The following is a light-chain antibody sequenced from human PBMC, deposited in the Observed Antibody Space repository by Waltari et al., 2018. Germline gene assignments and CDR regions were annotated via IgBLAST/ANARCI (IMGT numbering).Light chain of an antibody. V-gene: IGLV2-14*01. Sequence: QSALTQPASVSGSPGQSITISCTGTSSDVGGYNYASWYQQHPGKAPKRMIYEFSNRPSGVSNRFSGSKSGNTASLTISGLQAEDEADYYCSSYTSSSTLVFGGGTKLTVL. J-gene: IGLJ2*01. CDR1: SSDVGGYNY. CDR2: EFS. CDR3: SSYTSSSTLV.